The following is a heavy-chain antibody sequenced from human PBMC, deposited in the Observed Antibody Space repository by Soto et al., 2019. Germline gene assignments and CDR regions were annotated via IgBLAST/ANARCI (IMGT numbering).Heavy chain of an antibody. D-gene: IGHD6-19*01. CDR3: ARPPIDSSGWYYFDY. CDR1: GGSISSSSYY. CDR2: IYYSGST. Sequence: SETLSLTCTVSGGSISSSSYYWGWIRQPPGKGLEWIGSIYYSGSTYYNPSLKSRVTISVDTSKNQFSLKLSSVTAADTAVYYCARPPIDSSGWYYFDYWGQGTLVTVSS. J-gene: IGHJ4*02. V-gene: IGHV4-39*01.